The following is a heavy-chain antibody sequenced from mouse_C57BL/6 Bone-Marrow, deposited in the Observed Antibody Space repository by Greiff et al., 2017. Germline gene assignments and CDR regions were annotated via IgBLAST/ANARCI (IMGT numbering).Heavy chain of an antibody. J-gene: IGHJ2*01. D-gene: IGHD4-1*01. Sequence: DVKLQESGEGLVKPGGSLKLSCAASGFTFSSYAMSWVRQTPEKRLEWVAYISSGGDYIYYADTVKGRFTISRDNARNTLYLQMSSLKSEDTAMYYCTRSSGTRALFDYWGQGTTLTVSS. V-gene: IGHV5-9-1*02. CDR3: TRSSGTRALFDY. CDR1: GFTFSSYA. CDR2: ISSGGDYI.